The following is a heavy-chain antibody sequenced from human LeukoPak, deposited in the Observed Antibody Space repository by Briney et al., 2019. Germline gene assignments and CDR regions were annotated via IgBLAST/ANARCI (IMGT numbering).Heavy chain of an antibody. V-gene: IGHV1-69*13. CDR1: GGTFSSYA. CDR3: ANGPHYNILTGFYKVRSHLDY. D-gene: IGHD3-9*01. CDR2: IIPIFGTA. Sequence: ASVKVSCKASGGTFSSYAISWVRQAPGQGLEWMGGIIPIFGTANYAQKFQGRVTITADESTSTAYMELSSLRAEDTAMYYCANGPHYNILTGFYKVRSHLDYWGQGTLVTVSS. J-gene: IGHJ4*02.